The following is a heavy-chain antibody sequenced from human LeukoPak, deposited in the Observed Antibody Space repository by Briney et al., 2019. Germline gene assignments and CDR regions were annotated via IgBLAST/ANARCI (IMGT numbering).Heavy chain of an antibody. D-gene: IGHD3-16*01. CDR1: GFTFSSYE. CDR2: ISSSSTII. J-gene: IGHJ3*02. CDR3: GASRQYVGAFDI. V-gene: IGHV3-48*03. Sequence: GGSLRLSCAPSGFTFSSYELYWVRQAPGKGLEWISYISSSSTIIKYADSVRGRFTISRDDARESLYLQMSSLRADDTAIYYCGASRQYVGAFDIWGQGTLVTVSS.